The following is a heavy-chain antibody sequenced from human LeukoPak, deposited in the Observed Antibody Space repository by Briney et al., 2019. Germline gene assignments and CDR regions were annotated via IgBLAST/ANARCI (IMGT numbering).Heavy chain of an antibody. CDR1: GFTFDDYA. Sequence: PGGSLRLSCAASGFTFDDYAMHWVRHAPGKGLEWVSLISGDGGSTYYADSVKGRFTISRDNSKNSLYLQMNSLRTEDTALYYCASLWFGELPQDYWGQGTLVTVSS. CDR3: ASLWFGELPQDY. CDR2: ISGDGGST. J-gene: IGHJ4*02. D-gene: IGHD3-10*01. V-gene: IGHV3-43*02.